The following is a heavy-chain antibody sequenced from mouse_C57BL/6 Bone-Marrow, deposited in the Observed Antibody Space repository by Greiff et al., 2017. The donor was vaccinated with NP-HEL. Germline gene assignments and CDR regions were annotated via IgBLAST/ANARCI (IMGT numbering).Heavy chain of an antibody. J-gene: IGHJ1*03. Sequence: VKLMESGPGLVQPSQSLSITCTVSGFSLTSYGVHWVRQSPGKGLEWLGVIWSGGSTDYNAAFISRLSISKDNSKSQVFFKKNSLQADDTAIYYCARNAYGSSYWYFDVWGTGTTVTVSS. CDR1: GFSLTSYG. CDR2: IWSGGST. D-gene: IGHD1-1*01. V-gene: IGHV2-2*01. CDR3: ARNAYGSSYWYFDV.